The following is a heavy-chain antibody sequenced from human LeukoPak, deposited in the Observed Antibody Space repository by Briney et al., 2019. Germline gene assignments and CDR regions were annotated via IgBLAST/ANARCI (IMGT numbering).Heavy chain of an antibody. V-gene: IGHV1-8*01. CDR1: GYTFTSYD. CDR3: ARGRGSGFSFDY. CDR2: MNPNSGNT. Sequence: ASVKLSCKASGYTFTSYDINWVRQATGQGLEWMGWMNPNSGNTGYAQKFQGRGTMTRNTSISTTYMELSSLRSEDTAVYYCARGRGSGFSFDYWGQGTLVTVSS. J-gene: IGHJ4*02. D-gene: IGHD6-19*01.